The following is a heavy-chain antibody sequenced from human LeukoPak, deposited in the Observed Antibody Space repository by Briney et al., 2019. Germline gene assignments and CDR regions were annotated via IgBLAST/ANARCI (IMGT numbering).Heavy chain of an antibody. CDR1: GFTFSNYW. CDR2: IKQDGSEK. J-gene: IGHJ4*02. CDR3: ARDRYVGATTAGDSDS. Sequence: GGSLRLSCAASGFTFSNYWMSWVRQAPGKGLEWVANIKQDGSEKYYVDSVKGRFTISRDNAKNSLYLQMNSLRAEDTAVYYCARDRYVGATTAGDSDSWGQGTLVTVSS. V-gene: IGHV3-7*03. D-gene: IGHD1-26*01.